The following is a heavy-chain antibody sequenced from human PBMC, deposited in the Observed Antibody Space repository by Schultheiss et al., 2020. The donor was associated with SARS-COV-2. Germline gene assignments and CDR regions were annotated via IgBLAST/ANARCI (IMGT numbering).Heavy chain of an antibody. D-gene: IGHD3-10*01. CDR1: GFTFSSYA. J-gene: IGHJ6*02. CDR2: ISGSGGST. Sequence: GESLKISCAASGFTFSSYAMHWVRQAPGKGLEWVSAISGSGGSTYYADSVKGRFTISRDNSKNTLYLQMNSLRAEDTAVYYCAKEGWFGSTGGMDVWGQGTTVTVSS. CDR3: AKEGWFGSTGGMDV. V-gene: IGHV3-23*01.